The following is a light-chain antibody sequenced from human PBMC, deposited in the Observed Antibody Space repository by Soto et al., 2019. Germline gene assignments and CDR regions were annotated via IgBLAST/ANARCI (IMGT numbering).Light chain of an antibody. J-gene: IGLJ1*01. CDR3: SSYTSSSIDYV. CDR2: EVS. V-gene: IGLV2-14*01. Sequence: QSALTQPASVSGSPGQSITISCTGTSSDVGGYNYVSSYQQHPGKAPKLMIYEVSNRPSGVSNRFSGSKSGNTASLTISGLQAEDEADYYCSSYTSSSIDYVFGTGTKLTVL. CDR1: SSDVGGYNY.